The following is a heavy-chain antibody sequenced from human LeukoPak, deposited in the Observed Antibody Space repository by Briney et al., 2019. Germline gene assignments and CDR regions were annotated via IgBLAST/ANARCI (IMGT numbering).Heavy chain of an antibody. V-gene: IGHV3-48*01. CDR1: GFTFSIYS. Sequence: PGGALRLSCAASGFTFSIYSMSWVRQAPGKGREWLSYISTSSTTIYYADSVKGRFTISRDDDWNSLSLQMNSLRADDTAVYYCAKEMGYCTGGSCYRWFDSWRQGTLVTVSS. CDR2: ISTSSTTI. D-gene: IGHD2-15*01. J-gene: IGHJ5*01. CDR3: AKEMGYCTGGSCYRWFDS.